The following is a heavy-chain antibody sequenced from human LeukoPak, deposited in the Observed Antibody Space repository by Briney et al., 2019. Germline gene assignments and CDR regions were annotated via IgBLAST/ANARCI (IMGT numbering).Heavy chain of an antibody. Sequence: GGSLRLSCAASGFSFSNYAMSWVRQAPGKGLEWVSAISDSGGSTYYADSVKGRFTISRDNSKNTLNLQMNSLRGEDTAVYYCAKGFTSSWNYYFDYWGQGTLVTVSS. CDR2: ISDSGGST. CDR1: GFSFSNYA. V-gene: IGHV3-23*01. CDR3: AKGFTSSWNYYFDY. D-gene: IGHD6-13*01. J-gene: IGHJ4*02.